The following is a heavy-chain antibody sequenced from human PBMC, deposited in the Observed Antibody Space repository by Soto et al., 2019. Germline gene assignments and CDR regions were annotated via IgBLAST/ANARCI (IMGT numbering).Heavy chain of an antibody. CDR1: GFTFSSSW. CDR2: IKQDGSEK. J-gene: IGHJ4*02. CDR3: ARDPYPSGYSYY. D-gene: IGHD3-22*01. V-gene: IGHV3-7*03. Sequence: EVQLVESGGGLVQPGGSLRLSCAASGFTFSSSWMSWVRQAPGKGLEWVANIKQDGSEKYYVDSVKGRFAISRDNAKNSLYLQMTSLRAEDTAVYYCARDPYPSGYSYYWGPGTLVTVSS.